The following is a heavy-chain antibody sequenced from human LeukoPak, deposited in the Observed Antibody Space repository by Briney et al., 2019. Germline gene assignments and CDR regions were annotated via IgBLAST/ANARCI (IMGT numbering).Heavy chain of an antibody. CDR3: ARENTYYYDSSGYYGFDY. D-gene: IGHD3-22*01. CDR1: GYSISSGYY. V-gene: IGHV4-38-2*02. Sequence: SETLSLTCTVSGYSISSGYYWGWIRQPPGKGPEWIGSIYHSGSTYYNPSLKSRVTISVDTSKNQFSLKLSSVTAADTAVYYCARENTYYYDSSGYYGFDYWGQGTLVTVSS. CDR2: IYHSGST. J-gene: IGHJ4*02.